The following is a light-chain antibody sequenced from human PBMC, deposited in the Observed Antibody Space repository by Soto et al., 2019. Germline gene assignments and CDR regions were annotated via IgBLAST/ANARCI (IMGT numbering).Light chain of an antibody. CDR3: CSYAGSRTPLI. J-gene: IGLJ1*01. V-gene: IGLV2-23*02. Sequence: QSALTQAASVSGSPGQSITISCTGTSSDVGSYNLVSWYQQHPGKAPKLMIYEVSKRPSGLSNRFSGSKSGNTASLTISGLQAEDEADYYCCSYAGSRTPLIFGTGIKVTVL. CDR1: SSDVGSYNL. CDR2: EVS.